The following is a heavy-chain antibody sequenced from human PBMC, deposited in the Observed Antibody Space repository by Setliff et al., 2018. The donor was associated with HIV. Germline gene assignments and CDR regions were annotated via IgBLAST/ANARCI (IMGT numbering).Heavy chain of an antibody. CDR2: INGGQGDT. Sequence: ASVKVSCKASGYTFTSYAIHWVRQAPGQSLEWMGCINGGQGDTQYPQRFQGRVTITRDTSANTAYMELSSLRSEDTAFYYCARGTGPTDWLTDYWGQGALVTVSS. J-gene: IGHJ4*02. CDR3: ARGTGPTDWLTDY. D-gene: IGHD3-9*01. CDR1: GYTFTSYA. V-gene: IGHV1-3*01.